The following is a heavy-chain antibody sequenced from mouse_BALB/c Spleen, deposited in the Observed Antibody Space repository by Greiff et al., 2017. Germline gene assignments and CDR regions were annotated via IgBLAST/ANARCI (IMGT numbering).Heavy chain of an antibody. D-gene: IGHD2-3*01. V-gene: IGHV5-9-4*01. CDR3: ARESMPGAMDY. CDR2: ISSGGSYT. J-gene: IGHJ4*01. CDR1: GFTFSSYA. Sequence: DVMLVESGGGLVKPGGSLKLSCAASGFTFSSYAMSWVRQSPEKRLEWVAEISSGGSYTYYPDTVTGRFTISRDNAKNTLYLEMSSLRSEDTAMYYCARESMPGAMDYWGQGTSVTVSS.